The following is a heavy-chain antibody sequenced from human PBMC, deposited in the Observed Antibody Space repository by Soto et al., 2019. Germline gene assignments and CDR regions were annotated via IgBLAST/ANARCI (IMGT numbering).Heavy chain of an antibody. CDR3: ARSAVAITSVGYFAY. V-gene: IGHV4-28*01. CDR1: GYSISSSNW. Sequence: QVQLQESGPGLVKPSDTLSLTCAVSGYSISSSNWWGWIRQPPGKGLEWIGYIYYSGSTYYNPCLKSRVTMSVDTSKNQFSLKLSSVTAVDTAVYYCARSAVAITSVGYFAYGGQGTLVTVSS. D-gene: IGHD3-22*01. CDR2: IYYSGST. J-gene: IGHJ4*02.